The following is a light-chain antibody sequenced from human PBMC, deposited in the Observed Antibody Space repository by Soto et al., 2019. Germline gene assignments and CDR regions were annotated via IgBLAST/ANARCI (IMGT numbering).Light chain of an antibody. Sequence: QTVVTQEPSFSVSPGGTVTLTCGLNSGSVSSNYYPNWYQQTPGQAPRALIYNTNIRTSGVPDRFSGSILGNKAALTITGAQADDESDYYWVLFMGSGIWAFGGGTKLTVL. CDR2: NTN. CDR1: SGSVSSNYY. V-gene: IGLV8-61*01. J-gene: IGLJ2*01. CDR3: VLFMGSGIWA.